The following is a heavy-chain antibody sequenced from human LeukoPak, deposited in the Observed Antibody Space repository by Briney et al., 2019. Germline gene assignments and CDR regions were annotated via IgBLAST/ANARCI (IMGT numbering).Heavy chain of an antibody. CDR1: GGSFSGYY. J-gene: IGHJ4*02. Sequence: PSETLSLTCAVYGGSFSGYYWSWIRQPPGKGLEWIGEINHSGSTNYNPSLKSRVTISVDTSKNQFSLKLSSVTAADTAVYYCARIEARDGYNYRYYWGQGTLVTVSS. CDR3: ARIEARDGYNYRYY. CDR2: INHSGST. D-gene: IGHD5-24*01. V-gene: IGHV4-34*01.